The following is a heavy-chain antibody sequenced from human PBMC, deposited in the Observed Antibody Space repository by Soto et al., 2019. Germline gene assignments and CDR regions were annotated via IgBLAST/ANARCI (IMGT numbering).Heavy chain of an antibody. CDR1: GYTFTSYY. J-gene: IGHJ4*02. Sequence: QVQLVQSGAEVKKPGASVKVSCKASGYTFTSYYMHWVRQAPGQGLEWMGIINPSVGSTSYAEKFQGRVTMTRDTSTSTVYMELSSLRSEDTAVYYCARDQGDGYPGSYWGQGTLVTVSS. CDR2: INPSVGST. V-gene: IGHV1-46*01. D-gene: IGHD5-12*01. CDR3: ARDQGDGYPGSY.